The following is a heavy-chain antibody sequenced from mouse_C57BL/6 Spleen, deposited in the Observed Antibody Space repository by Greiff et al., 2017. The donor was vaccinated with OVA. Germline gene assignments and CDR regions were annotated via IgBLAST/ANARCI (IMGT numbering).Heavy chain of an antibody. CDR2: ISSGSSTI. D-gene: IGHD4-1*01. J-gene: IGHJ2*01. Sequence: EVKLMESGGGLVKPGGSLKLSCAASGFTFSDYGMHWVRQAPEKGLEWVAYISSGSSTIYYADTVKGRFTISRDNAKNTLFLQMTSLRSEDTAMYYCARPGQLTGPTDFDYWGQGTTLTVSS. V-gene: IGHV5-17*01. CDR1: GFTFSDYG. CDR3: ARPGQLTGPTDFDY.